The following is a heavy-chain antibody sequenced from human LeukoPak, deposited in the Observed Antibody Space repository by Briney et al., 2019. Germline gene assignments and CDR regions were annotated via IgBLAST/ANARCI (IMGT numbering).Heavy chain of an antibody. J-gene: IGHJ6*02. CDR1: GYSIRSGYY. CDR2: IYQSGST. CDR3: ARDEPPLYGENVVYYYYYGMDV. V-gene: IGHV4-38-2*02. D-gene: IGHD4-17*01. Sequence: SETLSLTCTVSGYSIRSGYYWGWIRQPPGEGLEWIRCIYQSGSTYYNPSLKSRVTISVDTSKNQFSLKLSSVTAADTAVYYCARDEPPLYGENVVYYYYYGMDVWGQGTTVTVSS.